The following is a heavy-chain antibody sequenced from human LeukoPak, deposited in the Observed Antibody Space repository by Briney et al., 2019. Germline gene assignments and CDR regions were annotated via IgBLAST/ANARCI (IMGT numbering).Heavy chain of an antibody. V-gene: IGHV3-21*01. D-gene: IGHD3-22*01. Sequence: GGSLRLSCAASGFTVSTYTMSWVRQAPGKGLEWVSSTTTAGRYIYYADSVRGRFTISRDNAKNSLYLQMNTLRAEDTAVHYCARSFDSSGYFQTYYFDYGGQGTLVTVSS. CDR3: ARSFDSSGYFQTYYFDY. CDR1: GFTVSTYT. CDR2: TTTAGRYI. J-gene: IGHJ4*02.